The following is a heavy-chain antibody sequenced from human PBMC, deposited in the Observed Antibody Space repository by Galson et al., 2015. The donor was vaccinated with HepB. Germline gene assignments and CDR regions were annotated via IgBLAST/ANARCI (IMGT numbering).Heavy chain of an antibody. CDR2: ISYDGSNK. CDR3: ARGAQARYCSSTSCYGGRGRYGMDV. J-gene: IGHJ6*02. V-gene: IGHV3-30-3*01. D-gene: IGHD2-2*01. CDR1: GFTFSSYA. Sequence: SLRLSCAASGFTFSSYAMHWVRQAPGKGLEWVAVISYDGSNKYYADSVKGRFTISRDNSKNTLYLQMNSLRAEDTAVYYCARGAQARYCSSTSCYGGRGRYGMDVWGQGTTVTVSS.